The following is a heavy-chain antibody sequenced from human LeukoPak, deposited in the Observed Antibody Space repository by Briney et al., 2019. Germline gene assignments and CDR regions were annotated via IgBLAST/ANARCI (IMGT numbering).Heavy chain of an antibody. CDR1: GVSTSSGY. J-gene: IGHJ5*02. CDR2: VSTSLTT. CDR3: ARGYGSGSYSA. D-gene: IGHD3-10*01. V-gene: IGHV4-4*07. Sequence: KSSETLSLTCTVSGVSTSSGYWSWIRQPAGKGLEWIGRVSTSLTTYYNPSLKSRVTMSLDTSENQFSLKLSSVTAADTAMYYCARGYGSGSYSAWGQGTLVTVSS.